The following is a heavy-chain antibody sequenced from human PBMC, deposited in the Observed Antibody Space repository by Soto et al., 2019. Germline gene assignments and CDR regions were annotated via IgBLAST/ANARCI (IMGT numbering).Heavy chain of an antibody. CDR2: ISYDGSNK. CDR3: ARDSTVTTWSYFDY. Sequence: QVQLVESGGGVVQPGRSLRLSCAASGFTFSSYAMHWVRQAPGKGLEWVAVISYDGSNKYYADSVKGRFTISRDNSKNTLYLQMNSLRAEDTAVYYCARDSTVTTWSYFDYWGQGTLVTVSS. V-gene: IGHV3-30-3*01. D-gene: IGHD4-17*01. CDR1: GFTFSSYA. J-gene: IGHJ4*02.